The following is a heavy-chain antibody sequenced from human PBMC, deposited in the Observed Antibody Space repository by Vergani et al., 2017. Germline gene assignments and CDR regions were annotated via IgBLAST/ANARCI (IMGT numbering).Heavy chain of an antibody. CDR2: INHSGST. Sequence: QVQLQQWGAELLKPSETLSLTCAVYGGSFSGYYWSWIRQPPGKGLEWIGEINHSGSTNYNPSLKSRVTISVDTSKNQFSLKLSSVTAADTAVYYCARGHERYDSSVGWFDPWGQGTLVTVSS. V-gene: IGHV4-34*01. J-gene: IGHJ5*02. CDR3: ARGHERYDSSVGWFDP. D-gene: IGHD3-22*01. CDR1: GGSFSGYY.